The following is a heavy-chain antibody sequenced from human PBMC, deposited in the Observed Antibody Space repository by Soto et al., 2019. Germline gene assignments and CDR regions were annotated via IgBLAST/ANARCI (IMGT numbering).Heavy chain of an antibody. CDR3: ASVAVAGTDYYYGMDV. D-gene: IGHD6-19*01. CDR2: IYYSGST. CDR1: GGSISSYY. Sequence: SETLSLTCTVSGGSISSYYGSWIRQPPGKGLEWIGYIYYSGSTNYNPSLKSRVTISVDTSKNQFSLKLSSVTAADTAVYYCASVAVAGTDYYYGMDVWGQGTTVTVSS. J-gene: IGHJ6*02. V-gene: IGHV4-59*01.